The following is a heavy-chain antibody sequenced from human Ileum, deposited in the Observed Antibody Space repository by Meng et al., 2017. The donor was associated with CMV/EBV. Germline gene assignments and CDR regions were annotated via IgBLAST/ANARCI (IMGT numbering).Heavy chain of an antibody. CDR3: DVWIAGQGY. J-gene: IGHJ4*02. Sequence: LSCAASGFTVSNAWMTWVRQAPGKGLEWVGRIKSKTDGATTDYAAPVKGRFTISRDDSKNTLYLQMNSLETEDTGVYYCDVWIAGQGYWGQGSLVTVSS. CDR2: IKSKTDGATT. V-gene: IGHV3-15*01. D-gene: IGHD3-16*01. CDR1: GFTVSNAW.